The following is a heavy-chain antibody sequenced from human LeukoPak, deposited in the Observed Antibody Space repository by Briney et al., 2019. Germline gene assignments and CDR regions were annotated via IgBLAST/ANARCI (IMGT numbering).Heavy chain of an antibody. D-gene: IGHD5-12*01. CDR2: ISSSSSYI. V-gene: IGHV3-21*01. J-gene: IGHJ6*02. CDR1: GFTFSSYS. Sequence: GGSLRLSCAASGFTFSSYSMNWVRQAPGKGLEWVSSISSSSSYIYYADSVKGRFTISRDNAKNSLYLQMNSLRAEDTAVYYCAGGGYGDYNRMDVWGQGTTVTVSS. CDR3: AGGGYGDYNRMDV.